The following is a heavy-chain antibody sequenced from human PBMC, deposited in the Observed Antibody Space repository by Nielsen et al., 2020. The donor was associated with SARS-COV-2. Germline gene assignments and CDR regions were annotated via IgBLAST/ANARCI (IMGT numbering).Heavy chain of an antibody. V-gene: IGHV3-30-3*01. CDR2: ISYDGSNK. J-gene: IGHJ4*02. D-gene: IGHD1-26*01. Sequence: GGSLRLSCAASGFTFSSYAMHWVRQAPGKGLEWVAVISYDGSNKYYADSVKGRFTISRDNSNSTLYLQMNSLQPDDTAIYYCARFRGTINSSDYWGQGTLVIVSS. CDR3: ARFRGTINSSDY. CDR1: GFTFSSYA.